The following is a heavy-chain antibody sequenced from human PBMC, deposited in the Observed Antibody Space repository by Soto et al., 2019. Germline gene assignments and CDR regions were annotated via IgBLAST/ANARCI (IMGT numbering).Heavy chain of an antibody. Sequence: GGSLRLSCAASGFTFSSYAMSWVRQAPGKGLEWVSSISGSGGSTYYADSVKGRFTISRDNSKNTLYLQMNSLRAEDTAVYYCAKNTWDPVDVFDYWGQGILVTVSS. D-gene: IGHD5-12*01. V-gene: IGHV3-23*01. CDR1: GFTFSSYA. J-gene: IGHJ4*02. CDR2: ISGSGGST. CDR3: AKNTWDPVDVFDY.